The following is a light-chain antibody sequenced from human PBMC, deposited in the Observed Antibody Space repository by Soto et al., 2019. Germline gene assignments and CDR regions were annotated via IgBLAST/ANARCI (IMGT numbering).Light chain of an antibody. Sequence: EIVLTQSPGTLSLSPGERATLSCRASQSVSSTYLAWYQQKPGQAPRLLIYGASSRATGIPERFSGSGSGTDFTLTISRLEPEDFAVYYCQHYGSLVLTCGGGTKVEIK. CDR3: QHYGSLVLT. CDR1: QSVSSTY. CDR2: GAS. V-gene: IGKV3-20*01. J-gene: IGKJ4*01.